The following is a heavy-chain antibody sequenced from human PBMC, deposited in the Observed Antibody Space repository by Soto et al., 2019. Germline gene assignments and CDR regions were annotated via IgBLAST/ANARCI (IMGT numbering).Heavy chain of an antibody. CDR2: IYYSGST. Sequence: SETLSLTCTVSGGSVSSSGNYWGWIRQPPGKGLEWIGRIYYSGSTNYNPSLKSRVTISLDTSKNQFSLKLTSVTAADTAVYYCARDKITGLFDYWGQGTLVTVSS. J-gene: IGHJ4*02. V-gene: IGHV4-39*02. CDR1: GGSVSSSGNY. D-gene: IGHD2-8*02. CDR3: ARDKITGLFDY.